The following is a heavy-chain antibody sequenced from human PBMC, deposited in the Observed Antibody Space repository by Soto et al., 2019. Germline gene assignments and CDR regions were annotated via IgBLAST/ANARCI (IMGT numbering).Heavy chain of an antibody. Sequence: QVQLQESGPGLVKPSGTLSLTCAVSGGSISSSYWWSWVRQPPGKGLEWIGEMYHTGSTNYNPSLTNRVTISVDKSKNQFSLRVSSVTAADTAVYYCARKQWVVPNWFDPWGQGILVTVSS. CDR1: GGSISSSYW. CDR3: ARKQWVVPNWFDP. D-gene: IGHD6-19*01. V-gene: IGHV4-4*02. CDR2: MYHTGST. J-gene: IGHJ5*02.